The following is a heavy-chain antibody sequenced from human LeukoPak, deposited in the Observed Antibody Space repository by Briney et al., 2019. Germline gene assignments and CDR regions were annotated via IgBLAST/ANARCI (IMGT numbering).Heavy chain of an antibody. Sequence: ASVKVSCKASGYTFTSYDINWVRQATGQGLEWMGWMNPNSGNTGCAQKFQGRVTMTRDTSISTAYMELSSLRSEDTAVYYCARQRYCSGGSCSGYYYYYMDVWGKGTTVTVSS. CDR2: MNPNSGNT. CDR3: ARQRYCSGGSCSGYYYYYMDV. D-gene: IGHD2-15*01. J-gene: IGHJ6*03. CDR1: GYTFTSYD. V-gene: IGHV1-8*01.